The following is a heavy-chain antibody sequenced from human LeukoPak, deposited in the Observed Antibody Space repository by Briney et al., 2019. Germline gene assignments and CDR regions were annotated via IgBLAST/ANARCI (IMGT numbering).Heavy chain of an antibody. CDR1: GYTFTADY. CDR2: INPNSGDT. D-gene: IGHD2-21*01. CDR3: ARGQIASYYYSDY. J-gene: IGHJ4*02. Sequence: ASVKVSCEASGYTFTADYMHWVRQAPGQGVEWMGWINPNSGDTNYAQNFQDGVTMTRDTSISTAYMEISSLTSDDTAVYYCARGQIASYYYSDYWGQGTLVTVSS. V-gene: IGHV1-2*02.